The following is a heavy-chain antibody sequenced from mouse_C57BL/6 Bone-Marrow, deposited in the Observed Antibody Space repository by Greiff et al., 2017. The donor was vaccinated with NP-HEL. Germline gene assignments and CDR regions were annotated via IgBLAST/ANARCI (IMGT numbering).Heavy chain of an antibody. J-gene: IGHJ2*01. D-gene: IGHD2-4*01. CDR2: ISYDGSN. CDR1: GYSITSGYY. Sequence: VQLKESGPGLVKPSQSLSLTCSVTGYSITSGYYWNWIRQFPGNKLEWMGYISYDGSNNYNPSLKNRISITRDTSKNQFFLKLNSVTTEDTATYYCAREGDYTDYWGQGTTLTVSS. CDR3: AREGDYTDY. V-gene: IGHV3-6*01.